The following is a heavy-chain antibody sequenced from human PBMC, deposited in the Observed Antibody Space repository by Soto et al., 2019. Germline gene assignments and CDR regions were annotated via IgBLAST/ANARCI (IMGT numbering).Heavy chain of an antibody. CDR3: ARDLHDSGDWYFDL. D-gene: IGHD4-17*01. V-gene: IGHV4-30-2*01. Sequence: QLQLQESGSGLVKPSQTLSLTCAVSGGSISSGDSSWSWIRQPPGKGLEWIGYIYHGGSAYYSPSLKSRVTMSVDRSKDQFSLKLSSVTAADTAVYFCARDLHDSGDWYFDLWGRGTLVTVSS. CDR1: GGSISSGDSS. CDR2: IYHGGSA. J-gene: IGHJ2*01.